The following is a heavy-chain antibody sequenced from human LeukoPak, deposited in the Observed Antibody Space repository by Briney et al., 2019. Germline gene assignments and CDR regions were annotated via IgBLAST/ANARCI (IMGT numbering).Heavy chain of an antibody. V-gene: IGHV3-23*01. J-gene: IGHJ4*02. D-gene: IGHD6-13*01. CDR2: ISGSGGST. Sequence: GGSLRLSCAASGFTFRNYGMSWVRQAPGKGLEWVSAISGSGGSTYNADSVKGRFTISRDNSKNTLYLQMNSLRAEDTAVYYCARDGTAVGINYDYWGQGTLVTVSS. CDR3: ARDGTAVGINYDY. CDR1: GFTFRNYG.